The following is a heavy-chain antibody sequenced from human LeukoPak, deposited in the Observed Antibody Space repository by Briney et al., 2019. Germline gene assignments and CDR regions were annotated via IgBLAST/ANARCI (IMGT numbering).Heavy chain of an antibody. CDR1: GFTFTTYT. Sequence: GGSLRLSCAASGFTFTTYTMNWVRQAPGKGLEWVSSISGSSGYIYYADSVRGRFTISRDNAKNSLHLQMNSLRAEDTAVYYCARDYVCISTTCYGPSYYFDYWGQGILVTVSS. CDR3: ARDYVCISTTCYGPSYYFDY. CDR2: ISGSSGYI. D-gene: IGHD2-2*01. V-gene: IGHV3-21*01. J-gene: IGHJ4*02.